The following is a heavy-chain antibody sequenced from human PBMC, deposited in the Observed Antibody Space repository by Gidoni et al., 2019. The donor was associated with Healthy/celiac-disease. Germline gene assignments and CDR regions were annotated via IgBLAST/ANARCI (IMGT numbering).Heavy chain of an antibody. CDR2: IKQDGSEK. D-gene: IGHD1-26*01. V-gene: IGHV3-7*03. J-gene: IGHJ3*02. CDR1: GFTFSSYW. Sequence: EVQLVESGGGLVQPGGSLRLSCAASGFTFSSYWMSWVRQAPGKGLEWVANIKQDGSEKYYVDSVKGRFTISRDNAKNSLYLQMNSLRAEDTAVYYCAREEWSGSYFLARPDAFDIWGQGTMVTVSS. CDR3: AREEWSGSYFLARPDAFDI.